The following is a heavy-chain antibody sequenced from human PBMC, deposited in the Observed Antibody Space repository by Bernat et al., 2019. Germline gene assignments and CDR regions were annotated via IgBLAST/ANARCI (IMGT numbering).Heavy chain of an antibody. CDR2: IPYVGGIK. CDR3: ARAQIAVAAEYYYYGMDV. V-gene: IGHV3-30*04. CDR1: GLTLRGYV. J-gene: IGHJ6*02. Sequence: VKRVESGGGGVKPGRSLGLSGEASGLTLRGYVMPWVGKAQGRGREWVEVIPYVGGIKYYADSVKGRFTISRDNSKNTLYLQMNSLRAEDTAVYYCARAQIAVAAEYYYYGMDVWGQGTTVTVSS. D-gene: IGHD6-19*01.